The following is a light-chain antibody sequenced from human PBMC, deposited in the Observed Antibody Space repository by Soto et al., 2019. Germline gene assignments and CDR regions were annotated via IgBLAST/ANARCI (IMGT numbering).Light chain of an antibody. CDR3: QHYNSYSEA. CDR2: TAS. CDR1: QGIRND. Sequence: DIQMTQSPSSLSASLVDTVTVTCRASQGIRNDLGWYQQKPGKAPKLLIYTASSLQSGVPSRFSGSGSGTEFTLTISSLQPDDFATYYCQHYNSYSEAFGQGTKVDIK. V-gene: IGKV1-17*01. J-gene: IGKJ1*01.